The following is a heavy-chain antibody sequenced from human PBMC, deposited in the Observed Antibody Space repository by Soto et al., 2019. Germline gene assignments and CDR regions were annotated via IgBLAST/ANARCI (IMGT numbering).Heavy chain of an antibody. CDR2: ISSSSSYI. J-gene: IGHJ6*02. V-gene: IGHV3-21*01. CDR1: GFTFSSYS. D-gene: IGHD3-22*01. Sequence: EVQLVESGGGLVKPGGSLRLSCAASGFTFSSYSMNWVRQAPGKGLEWVSSISSSSSYIYYADSVKGRFTISRDNAKNSLYLQMNSLRAEDTAVYYCAKTYYYDSSGYYYVGYYGMDVWGQGTTVTFSS. CDR3: AKTYYYDSSGYYYVGYYGMDV.